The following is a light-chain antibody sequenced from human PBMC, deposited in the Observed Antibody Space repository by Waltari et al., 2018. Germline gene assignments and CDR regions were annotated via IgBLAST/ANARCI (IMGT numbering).Light chain of an antibody. J-gene: IGLJ1*01. CDR1: SSNIGSNY. Sequence: QSVLTQPPSASGTPGQRVIISCSGSSSNIGSNYVYWYQQVPGTAPKLLIYKNNQRPSGVPDRFSGSKSGTSASLAISGLRSEDEADYYCQSYDRSLSGGYVFGTGTRVIVL. V-gene: IGLV1-47*01. CDR3: QSYDRSLSGGYV. CDR2: KNN.